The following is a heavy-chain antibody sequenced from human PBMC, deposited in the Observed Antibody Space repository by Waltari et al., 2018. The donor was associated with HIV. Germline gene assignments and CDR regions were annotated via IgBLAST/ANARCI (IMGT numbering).Heavy chain of an antibody. J-gene: IGHJ2*01. CDR3: ARHALRVGAAYWNFDL. CDR2: VDYTGRA. Sequence: QLQLQESGPGLVKPSETLSLTCTVSGGPVSSSSYFWGVIRQPPGKGLEWVGGVDYTGRAYVNPPSKSRVTISVDTAKNQFSLKVTSVTAADTAVYYCARHALRVGAAYWNFDLWGRGTLVTVSS. D-gene: IGHD1-26*01. CDR1: GGPVSSSSYF. V-gene: IGHV4-39*01.